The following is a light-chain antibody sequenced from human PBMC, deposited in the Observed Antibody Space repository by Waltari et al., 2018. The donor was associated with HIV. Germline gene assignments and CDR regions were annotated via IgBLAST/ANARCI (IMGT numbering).Light chain of an antibody. CDR1: QDISSY. CDR3: QQYYNYPRT. Sequence: AIRMTQSPSSFSASTGDRVTITCRASQDISSYLAWYQQKPGKAPHLLIYGGSTLQTGVPSRFSGSGSGTDFTLTISCLQSEDFATYYCQQYYNYPRTFGQGTKVEIK. J-gene: IGKJ1*01. CDR2: GGS. V-gene: IGKV1-8*01.